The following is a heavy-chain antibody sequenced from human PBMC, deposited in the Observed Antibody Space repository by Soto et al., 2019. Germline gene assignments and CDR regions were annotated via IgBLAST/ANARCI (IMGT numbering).Heavy chain of an antibody. J-gene: IGHJ4*02. CDR1: GFTFSSYG. V-gene: IGHV3-33*01. CDR3: VRDKLAYSSGWYLGY. D-gene: IGHD6-19*01. Sequence: GGSLRLSCAASGFTFSSYGMHWVRQAPGKGLEWVAVIWYDGSNKYYADSVKGRFTISRDNSKNTLYLQMNSLRAEDTAVYYCVRDKLAYSSGWYLGYWGQGTLVTVSS. CDR2: IWYDGSNK.